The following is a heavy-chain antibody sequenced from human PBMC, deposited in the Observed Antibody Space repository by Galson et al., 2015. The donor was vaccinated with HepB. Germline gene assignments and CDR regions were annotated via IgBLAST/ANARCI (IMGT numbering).Heavy chain of an antibody. CDR3: AKGPGGGGYFHYYYGMDV. CDR2: ISGSGGST. CDR1: GFTFSSYA. Sequence: SLRLSCAASGFTFSSYAMSWVRQAPGKGLEWVSAISGSGGSTYYADSVKGRFTISRDNSKNTLYLQMNSLRAEDTAVYYCAKGPGGGGYFHYYYGMDVWGQGTTVTVSS. V-gene: IGHV3-23*01. J-gene: IGHJ6*02. D-gene: IGHD1-26*01.